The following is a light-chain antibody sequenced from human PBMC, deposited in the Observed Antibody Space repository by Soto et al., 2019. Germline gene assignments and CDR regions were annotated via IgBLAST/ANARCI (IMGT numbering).Light chain of an antibody. CDR1: QSVSSY. V-gene: IGKV3-11*01. CDR2: DAS. J-gene: IGKJ5*01. CDR3: QQRSNWPIT. Sequence: EIVLTPSPATLSLSPVERATLSCMASQSVSSYLAWYQQKPGQAPRLLIYDASNRATGILARFSGSGSGTDFTLTISSLEPEDFAVYYCQQRSNWPITSGQGTRLENK.